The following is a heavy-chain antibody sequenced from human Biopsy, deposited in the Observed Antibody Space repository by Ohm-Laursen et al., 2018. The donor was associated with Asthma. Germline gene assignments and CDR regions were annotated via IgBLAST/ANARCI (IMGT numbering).Heavy chain of an antibody. J-gene: IGHJ4*02. CDR2: IYSGGTS. D-gene: IGHD3-22*01. Sequence: SLRLSRAASGFAVSRDHMFWVRQAPGKGLEWVSVIYSGGTSHTADSVRGRFTISRDYSKNTLYLQMHSLRAEDTAVYYCAREDSSNWSHYYFDYWGQGTLVTVSS. CDR1: GFAVSRDH. CDR3: AREDSSNWSHYYFDY. V-gene: IGHV3-53*01.